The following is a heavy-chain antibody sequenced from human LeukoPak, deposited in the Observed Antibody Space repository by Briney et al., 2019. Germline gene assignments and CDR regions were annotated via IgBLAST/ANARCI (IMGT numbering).Heavy chain of an antibody. J-gene: IGHJ4*02. CDR3: ARDSGGYCSGGSCYSDD. D-gene: IGHD2-15*01. Sequence: SQTLSLTCTVSGGSISSGDYYWSWIRLPPGKGLEWIGYIYYSGSTYYNPSLKSRVTISVDTSKNQFSLKLSSVTAADMAVYYCARDSGGYCSGGSCYSDDWGQGTLVSVSS. CDR2: IYYSGST. CDR1: GGSISSGDYY. V-gene: IGHV4-30-4*08.